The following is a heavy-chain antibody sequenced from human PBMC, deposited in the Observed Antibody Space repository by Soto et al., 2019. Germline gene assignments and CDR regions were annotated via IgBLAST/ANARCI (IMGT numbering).Heavy chain of an antibody. CDR2: ITSSGRTI. V-gene: IGHV3-11*01. J-gene: IGHJ4*02. Sequence: QVQLVESGGGLVKPGGSLRLSCAASGFTFSDYYMSWFRQAQGKGREWISYITSSGRTIYYAYSVKGRFTIGRDNAKNSLYLQMNSRRAEDTAVYFCAREVRRYFDYWGQGTLVTVSS. CDR1: GFTFSDYY. CDR3: AREVRRYFDY.